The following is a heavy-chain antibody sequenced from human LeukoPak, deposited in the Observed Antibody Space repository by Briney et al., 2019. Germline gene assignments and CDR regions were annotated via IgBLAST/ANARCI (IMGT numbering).Heavy chain of an antibody. Sequence: GSSLRLSCAASGFAFGSFAMHWARQAPGKGLEWVAVRWYYGSNKYYEDFVKGRFSISRDHSKNTVFLQVNSLRDEDTAGYYCARGGGTAGGTLHYWGQGTLVSVSS. D-gene: IGHD6-13*01. CDR1: GFAFGSFA. CDR3: ARGGGTAGGTLHY. CDR2: RWYYGSNK. J-gene: IGHJ4*02. V-gene: IGHV3-33*01.